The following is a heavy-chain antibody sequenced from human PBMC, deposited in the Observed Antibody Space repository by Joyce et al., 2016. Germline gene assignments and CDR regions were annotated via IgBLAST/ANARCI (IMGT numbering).Heavy chain of an antibody. Sequence: EVQLLESGGGLVQPGGSLRLSCVASGFSFSAYAMNWVRQAPGKGLEWVSSIYGTSGDLYYADSVKGRFTISRDNSKNTLYLDINSPRAEDTAIYYCAKWRGSQSELDFWGQGTLVTVSS. J-gene: IGHJ4*02. CDR2: IYGTSGDL. V-gene: IGHV3-23*01. D-gene: IGHD3-10*01. CDR1: GFSFSAYA. CDR3: AKWRGSQSELDF.